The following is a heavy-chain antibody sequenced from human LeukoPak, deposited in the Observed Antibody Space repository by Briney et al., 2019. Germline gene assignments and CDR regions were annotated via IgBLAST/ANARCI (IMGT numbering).Heavy chain of an antibody. V-gene: IGHV1-8*01. Sequence: GSVKVSCKASGYTFTSYDINWVRQATGQGLEWMGWMNPNSGNTGYAQRLQGRVTMTRNTSISTAYMELSSLRSEDTAVYYCARVLYGYFYYYYGMDVWGQGTTVTVSS. D-gene: IGHD2-8*01. CDR2: MNPNSGNT. CDR1: GYTFTSYD. CDR3: ARVLYGYFYYYYGMDV. J-gene: IGHJ6*02.